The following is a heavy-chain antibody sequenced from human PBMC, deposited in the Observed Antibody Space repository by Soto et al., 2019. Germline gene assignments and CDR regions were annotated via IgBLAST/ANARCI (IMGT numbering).Heavy chain of an antibody. CDR2: IWHDGSNK. Sequence: QVQLVESGGGVVQPGRSLRLSCAASGFTFSSYGMHWVRQAPGKGLEWVAVIWHDGSNKYYADSVKGRFIISRDNSKNTLYLQMNSLRAEDTAVYYCARDSTFYDYIWGSYRVGPGDYWGQGTLVTVSS. CDR1: GFTFSSYG. CDR3: ARDSTFYDYIWGSYRVGPGDY. J-gene: IGHJ4*02. D-gene: IGHD3-16*02. V-gene: IGHV3-33*01.